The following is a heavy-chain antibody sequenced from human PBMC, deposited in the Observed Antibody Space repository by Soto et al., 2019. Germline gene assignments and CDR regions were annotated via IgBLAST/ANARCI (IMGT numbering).Heavy chain of an antibody. J-gene: IGHJ4*02. V-gene: IGHV3-53*04. Sequence: EVQLVESGGGLVQPGGSLRLSCAASGFTVSSNYMSWVRQAPGKGLEWVSVIYSGGSTYYADSVKGRFTISRHNSKXTXXLQMNSLRAEDTAVYYCARARITMVRGVIDYYFDYWGQGTLVTVSS. CDR3: ARARITMVRGVIDYYFDY. CDR2: IYSGGST. CDR1: GFTVSSNY. D-gene: IGHD3-10*01.